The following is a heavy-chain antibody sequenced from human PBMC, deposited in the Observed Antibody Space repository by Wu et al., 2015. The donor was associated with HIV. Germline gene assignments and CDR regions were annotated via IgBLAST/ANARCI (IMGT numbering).Heavy chain of an antibody. V-gene: IGHV1-8*01. CDR1: GYTFVNYF. CDR2: MNPYRGAV. CDR3: ARLGPPCSTPTCYYNFDY. Sequence: QVHLVQSGAVIKKPGSSVRMSCEASGYTFVNYFIHWIRHVPGKGLDWMGWMNPYRGAVNYPWPFQGRVTMTRKFSDDADETDRGTAYMELRSLKSDDTAVYYCARLGPPCSTPTCYYNFDYWGQGTLVTVSS. J-gene: IGHJ4*02. D-gene: IGHD2-2*01.